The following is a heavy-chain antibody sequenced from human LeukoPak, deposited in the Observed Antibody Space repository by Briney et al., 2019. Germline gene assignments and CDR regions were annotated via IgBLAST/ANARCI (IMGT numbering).Heavy chain of an antibody. V-gene: IGHV1-69*04. CDR1: GGTFSSYA. CDR3: ATATGAASGVFDY. Sequence: SVEVSCKASGGTFSSYAISWVRQAPGQGLEWMGRIIPILGIANYAQKFQGRVTITADKSTSTAYMELNSLRSEDTAVYYCATATGAASGVFDYWGQGTLVTVSS. J-gene: IGHJ4*02. D-gene: IGHD1-26*01. CDR2: IIPILGIA.